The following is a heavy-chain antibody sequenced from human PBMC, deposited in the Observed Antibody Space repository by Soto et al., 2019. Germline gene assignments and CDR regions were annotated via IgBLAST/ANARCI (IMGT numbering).Heavy chain of an antibody. J-gene: IGHJ4*02. CDR3: ARSVGVTTLSYLDY. V-gene: IGHV1-69*13. D-gene: IGHD1-26*01. CDR1: GGTFSSYG. CDR2: IIPMFGTA. Sequence: SVKVSCKASGGTFSSYGISWVRQAPGQGLGWMGGIIPMFGTATHTQDFQGRLTITADESTSTAYMELSSLRSEDTGVYFCARSVGVTTLSYLDYWGQGTLVTVSS.